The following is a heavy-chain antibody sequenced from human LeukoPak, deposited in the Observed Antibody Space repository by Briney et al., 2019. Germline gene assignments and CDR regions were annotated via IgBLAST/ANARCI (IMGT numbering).Heavy chain of an antibody. V-gene: IGHV4-34*01. J-gene: IGHJ6*02. CDR1: GESFSGYY. CDR3: ARRRGQGSGSYFHYYYYGMDV. Sequence: SETLSLTCAVYGESFSGYYWNWIRQPPGEGLEWIGEINHSGTTNYNPSLKSRVTISMDTSKNQFSLKLSSVTAADTAVYSCARRRGQGSGSYFHYYYYGMDVWGQGTTVTVSS. CDR2: INHSGTT. D-gene: IGHD3-10*01.